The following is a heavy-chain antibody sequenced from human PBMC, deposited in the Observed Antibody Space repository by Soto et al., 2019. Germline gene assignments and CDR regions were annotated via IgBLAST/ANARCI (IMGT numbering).Heavy chain of an antibody. CDR3: ARGRYNWNYGWFDP. V-gene: IGHV3-30*03. CDR2: ISYDGSNK. J-gene: IGHJ5*02. CDR1: GFTFSSYG. Sequence: QVQLVESGGGVVQPGRSLRLSCAASGFTFSSYGMHWVRQAPGKGLEWVAVISYDGSNKYYADSVKGRFTISRDNSKNTLYLQMNSLRAEDTAVYCCARGRYNWNYGWFDPWGQGTLVTVSS. D-gene: IGHD1-7*01.